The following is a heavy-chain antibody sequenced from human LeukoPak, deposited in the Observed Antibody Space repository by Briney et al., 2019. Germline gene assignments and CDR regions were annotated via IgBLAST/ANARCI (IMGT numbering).Heavy chain of an antibody. Sequence: GGSLRLSCAASGFTFSSYGMHWVRQAPGKGLEWVSGISWNSGSIGYADSVKGRFTISRDNAKNSLYLQMNSLRAEDTALYYCAKAGNSGYERQSDPWGQGTLVTVSS. CDR3: AKAGNSGYERQSDP. CDR2: ISWNSGSI. CDR1: GFTFSSYG. J-gene: IGHJ5*02. V-gene: IGHV3-9*01. D-gene: IGHD5-12*01.